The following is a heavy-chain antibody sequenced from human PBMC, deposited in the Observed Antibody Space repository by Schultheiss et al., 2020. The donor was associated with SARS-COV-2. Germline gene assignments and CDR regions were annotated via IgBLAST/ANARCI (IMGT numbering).Heavy chain of an antibody. CDR3: ASIRKGYSYASLAYGMDV. D-gene: IGHD5-18*01. CDR2: INHSGST. V-gene: IGHV4-34*01. J-gene: IGHJ6*02. Sequence: SQTLSLTCAVYGGSFRGYYWSWIRQPPGKGLEWIGEINHSGSTNYNPSLKSRVTISVDTSKNQFSLKLSSVTAADTAVYYCASIRKGYSYASLAYGMDVWGQGTTVTVSS. CDR1: GGSFRGYY.